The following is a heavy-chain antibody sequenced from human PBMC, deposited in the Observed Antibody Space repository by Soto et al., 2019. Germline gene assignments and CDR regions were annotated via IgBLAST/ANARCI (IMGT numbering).Heavy chain of an antibody. Sequence: QVQLVQSGAEVKKPGSSVKVSCKASGGTFSSYAISWVRQAPGQGLEWMGGIIPIFGTANYAQKFQGRVTITADESTSTAYRELSSLRSEDTAVYYCARVGATFKTAGGFDYWGQGTLVTVSS. CDR2: IIPIFGTA. V-gene: IGHV1-69*01. CDR1: GGTFSSYA. J-gene: IGHJ4*02. D-gene: IGHD1-26*01. CDR3: ARVGATFKTAGGFDY.